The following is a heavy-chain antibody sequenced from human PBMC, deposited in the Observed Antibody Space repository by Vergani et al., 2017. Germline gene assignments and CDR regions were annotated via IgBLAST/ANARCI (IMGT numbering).Heavy chain of an antibody. J-gene: IGHJ6*02. D-gene: IGHD3-22*01. CDR2: INPSGGST. CDR3: ARLPGYYDSSGYPTGGYYYGMDV. Sequence: QVQLVQSGAEVKKPGASVKVSCKASGYTFTSYYMHWVRQAPGQGLEWMGIINPSGGSTSYAQKFQGRVTMTRDKSTSTVYMELSSLRSEDTAVYYCARLPGYYDSSGYPTGGYYYGMDVWGQGTTVTVSS. V-gene: IGHV1-46*01. CDR1: GYTFTSYY.